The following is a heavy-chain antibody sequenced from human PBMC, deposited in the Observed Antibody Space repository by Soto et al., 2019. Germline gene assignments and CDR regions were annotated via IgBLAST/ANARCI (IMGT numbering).Heavy chain of an antibody. CDR2: ISNRGTP. CDR1: GDSISSDNYF. Sequence: QVQLQESGPGLVKPSQTLSLICTVSGDSISSDNYFWSWIRQPPGQGLEWIGYISNRGTPYYNPSLKLRVTTSLDTSKNRFSLDMYSVTAADTAVYYCAREVNVVALSDAFDIWGQGTMVTVSS. J-gene: IGHJ3*02. D-gene: IGHD2-8*01. V-gene: IGHV4-30-4*01. CDR3: AREVNVVALSDAFDI.